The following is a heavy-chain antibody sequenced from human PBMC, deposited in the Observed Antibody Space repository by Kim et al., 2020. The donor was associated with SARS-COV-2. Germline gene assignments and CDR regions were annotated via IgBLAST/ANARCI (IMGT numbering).Heavy chain of an antibody. V-gene: IGHV4-39*07. CDR1: GGSISSSSYY. Sequence: SETLSLTCTVSGGSISSSSYYWGWIRQPPGKGLEWIGSIYYSGSTYYNPSLKSRVTISVDTSKNQFSLKLSSVTAADTAVYYCARDPDEMATIHPWGQGT. CDR3: ARDPDEMATIHP. D-gene: IGHD5-12*01. J-gene: IGHJ5*02. CDR2: IYYSGST.